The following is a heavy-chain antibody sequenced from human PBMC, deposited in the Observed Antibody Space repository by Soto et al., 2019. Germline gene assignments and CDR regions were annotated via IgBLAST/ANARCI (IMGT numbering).Heavy chain of an antibody. D-gene: IGHD2-2*01. V-gene: IGHV1-24*01. CDR2: FDPEDGET. CDR1: GYTLTELS. CDR3: ATDLRYCSSTSCLDY. Sequence: ASVKVSCKVSGYTLTELSMHWVRQAPGKGHEWMGGFDPEDGETIYAQKFQGRVTMTEDTSTDTAYMELSSLRSEYTAVYFCATDLRYCSSTSCLDYWGQGTLVTVSS. J-gene: IGHJ4*02.